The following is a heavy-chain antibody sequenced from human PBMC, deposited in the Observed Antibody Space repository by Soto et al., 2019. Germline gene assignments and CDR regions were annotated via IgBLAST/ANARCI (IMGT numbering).Heavy chain of an antibody. V-gene: IGHV4-61*01. CDR3: ARHSGRPAYSRS. Sequence: GTLALTCAVPGGSVSRGSNSWTGIRQPQGKGLEWIGYIYCSGSTNDNPSLKSRVPIPVDTPKSQSSLKLTSVTAAAAPVHNCARHSGRPAYSRSWGHCPLLTVS. CDR1: GGSVSRGSNS. J-gene: IGHJ1*01. CDR2: IYCSGST. D-gene: IGHD6-13*01.